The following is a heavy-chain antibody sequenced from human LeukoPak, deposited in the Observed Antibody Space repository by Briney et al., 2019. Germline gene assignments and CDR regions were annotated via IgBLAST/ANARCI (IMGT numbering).Heavy chain of an antibody. CDR1: GGSINNLF. J-gene: IGHJ4*02. CDR3: AREGPLGKYYDY. D-gene: IGHD3-16*01. CDR2: FSYSGGT. V-gene: IGHV4-59*01. Sequence: SETLSLTCTVSGGSINNLFWTWIRQSPGKGLEWIGYFSYSGGTTYNPSFKSRVTISIDTSKNQFSLNLNSVTAADTAVYYCAREGPLGKYYDYWGPGTLVTVSS.